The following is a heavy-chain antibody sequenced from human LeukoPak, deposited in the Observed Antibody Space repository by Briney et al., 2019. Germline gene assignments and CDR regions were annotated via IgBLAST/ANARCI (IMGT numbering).Heavy chain of an antibody. CDR2: ISYDGSNK. CDR1: GFTFSSYA. CDR3: ARDQLLYSSSPLDY. V-gene: IGHV3-30*04. Sequence: PGGSLRLSCAASGFTFSSYAMHWVRQAPGKGLEWVAVISYDGSNKYYADSVKGRFTISRDNSKNTLYLQMNSLRAEDTAVYYCARDQLLYSSSPLDYWGQGTLVTVSS. J-gene: IGHJ4*02. D-gene: IGHD6-6*01.